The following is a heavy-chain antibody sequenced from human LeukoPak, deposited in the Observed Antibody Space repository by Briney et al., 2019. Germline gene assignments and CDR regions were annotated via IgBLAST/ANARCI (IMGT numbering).Heavy chain of an antibody. D-gene: IGHD2-2*02. CDR3: ARERGNDCSSTSCYKGWFDP. CDR2: ISYDGSNK. CDR1: GFTFSSYA. J-gene: IGHJ5*02. Sequence: PGRSLRLSCAASGFTFSSYAMHWVRQAPGKGLEWVAVISYDGSNKYYADSVKGRFTISRDNSKNTLYLQMNSLRAEDTAVYYCARERGNDCSSTSCYKGWFDPWGQGTLVTVSS. V-gene: IGHV3-30*01.